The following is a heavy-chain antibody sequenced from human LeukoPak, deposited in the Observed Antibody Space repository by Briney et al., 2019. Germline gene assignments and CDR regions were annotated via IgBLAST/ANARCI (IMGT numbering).Heavy chain of an antibody. CDR1: GGSISSYY. D-gene: IGHD3-10*01. Sequence: PSETLSLTCTVSGGSISSYYWSWIRQPPGKGLEWIGYIYYSGGTNYNPSLKSRVTISVDTSKNQVSLKLSSVTAADTAVYYCARTRIWFGELMCYFDYWGQGTLVTVSS. J-gene: IGHJ4*02. V-gene: IGHV4-59*01. CDR2: IYYSGGT. CDR3: ARTRIWFGELMCYFDY.